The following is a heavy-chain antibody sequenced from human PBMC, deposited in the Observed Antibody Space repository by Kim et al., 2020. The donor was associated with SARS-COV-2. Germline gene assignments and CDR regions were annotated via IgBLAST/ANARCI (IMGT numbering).Heavy chain of an antibody. V-gene: IGHV1-69*13. CDR1: GGTFSSYA. CDR2: IIPIFGTA. CDR3: ARSVRSAAAGTPFDY. J-gene: IGHJ4*02. D-gene: IGHD6-13*01. Sequence: SVKVSCKASGGTFSSYAISWVRQAPGQGLEWMGGIIPIFGTANYAQKFQGRVTITADESTSTAYMELSSLRSEDTAVYYCARSVRSAAAGTPFDYWGQGTLVTVSS.